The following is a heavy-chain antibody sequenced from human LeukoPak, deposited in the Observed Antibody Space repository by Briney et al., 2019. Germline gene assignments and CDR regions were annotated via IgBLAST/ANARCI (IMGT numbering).Heavy chain of an antibody. Sequence: SETLSLTCTVSGGSISSYYWSWIRQPPGKGLEWIGYIYYSGSTNYNPSLKSRVTISVDTSKNQFSLKLSSVTAADTAVYYCAREVVSTRGPLFDYWGQGTLVTVSS. D-gene: IGHD2-8*02. J-gene: IGHJ4*02. CDR1: GGSISSYY. V-gene: IGHV4-59*01. CDR3: AREVVSTRGPLFDY. CDR2: IYYSGST.